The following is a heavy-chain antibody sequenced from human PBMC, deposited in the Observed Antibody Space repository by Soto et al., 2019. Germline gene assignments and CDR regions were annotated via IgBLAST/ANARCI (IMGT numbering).Heavy chain of an antibody. V-gene: IGHV4-59*01. CDR1: GGSISSYY. D-gene: IGHD3-10*01. CDR2: IYYSAST. CDR3: ASYGSGSYKGSPFDY. J-gene: IGHJ4*02. Sequence: LTCTGSGGSISSYYLSWIRQPPGKVLEWIGYIYYSASTKYKPSLKRRVTISVDTSKNHFYLKLSSVTAADTDVYYCASYGSGSYKGSPFDYWGQGTLVTVSS.